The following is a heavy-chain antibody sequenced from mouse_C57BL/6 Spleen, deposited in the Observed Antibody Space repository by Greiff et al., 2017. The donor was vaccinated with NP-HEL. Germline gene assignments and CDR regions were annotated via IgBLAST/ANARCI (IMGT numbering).Heavy chain of an antibody. CDR3: ARHGTGFDY. V-gene: IGHV5-12*01. D-gene: IGHD4-1*01. CDR1: GFTFSDYY. CDR2: ISNGGGST. J-gene: IGHJ2*01. Sequence: EVQLVESGGGLVQPGGSLKLSCAASGFTFSDYYMYWVRQTPEKRLEWVAYISNGGGSTYYPDTVKGRFTISRDNAKNTLYLQMSRRKSEDTAMYYCARHGTGFDYWGQGTTLTVSS.